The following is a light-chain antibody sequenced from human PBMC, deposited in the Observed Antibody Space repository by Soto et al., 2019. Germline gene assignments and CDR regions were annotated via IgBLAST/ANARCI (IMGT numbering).Light chain of an antibody. J-gene: IGKJ1*01. CDR3: QQSYSTPPT. V-gene: IGKV1-39*01. CDR1: QSISSY. Sequence: DIQMTQSPSSLSASVGDRVTITCRASQSISSYLNWYQQKPGKAPKLLIYAASSLQSGVPSRFSGSGSGTYFTFTISSLQPEDFATYYCQQSYSTPPTFGQGTKVDIK. CDR2: AAS.